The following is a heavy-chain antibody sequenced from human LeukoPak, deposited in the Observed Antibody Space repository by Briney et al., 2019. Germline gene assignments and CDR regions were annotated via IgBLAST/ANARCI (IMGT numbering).Heavy chain of an antibody. J-gene: IGHJ5*02. Sequence: GGSLRLSCAASGFTFSSYGMHWVRQAPGKGLEWVAFIRYDGSNKYYADSVKGRFTISRDNSKNTLYLQMNSLRAEDTAVYYCAKDHHSYYYDSSGYYRNWFDPWGQGTLVTVSS. CDR1: GFTFSSYG. CDR2: IRYDGSNK. V-gene: IGHV3-30*02. CDR3: AKDHHSYYYDSSGYYRNWFDP. D-gene: IGHD3-22*01.